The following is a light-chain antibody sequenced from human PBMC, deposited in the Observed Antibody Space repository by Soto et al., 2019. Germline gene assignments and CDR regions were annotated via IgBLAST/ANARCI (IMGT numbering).Light chain of an antibody. CDR3: CSYAGSSTLV. V-gene: IGLV2-23*01. Sequence: QSALTQPASVSGSPGQSITISCTGTSSDVVSYNLVSWYQHHPGKAPKLMIYEGSKRHSGVSNRFSGSKSGNTASLTISGLQAEDEADYYCCSYAGSSTLVFGGGTKLTVL. CDR1: SSDVVSYNL. CDR2: EGS. J-gene: IGLJ2*01.